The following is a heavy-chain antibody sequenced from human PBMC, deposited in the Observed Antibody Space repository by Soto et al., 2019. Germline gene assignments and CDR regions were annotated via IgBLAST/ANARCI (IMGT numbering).Heavy chain of an antibody. CDR2: IIPILGIA. D-gene: IGHD4-17*01. V-gene: IGHV1-69*02. CDR1: GGTFSSYT. J-gene: IGHJ6*02. CDR3: ARIPRLATTVTTLSRNRNHHPLYYYGMDV. Sequence: SVKVSCKASGGTFSSYTISWVRQAPGQGLEWMGRIIPILGIANYAQKFQGRVTITADKSTSTAYMELSSLRSEDTAVYYCARIPRLATTVTTLSRNRNHHPLYYYGMDVWGQGTTVTVSS.